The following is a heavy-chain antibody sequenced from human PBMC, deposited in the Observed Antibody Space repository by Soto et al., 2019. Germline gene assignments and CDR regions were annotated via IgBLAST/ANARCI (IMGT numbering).Heavy chain of an antibody. CDR1: GFTVSNNY. J-gene: IGHJ4*02. CDR2: IYSGGST. Sequence: EVQLVETGGGLIQPGGSLRLSCAASGFTVSNNYMSWVRQAPGKGLEWVSLIYSGGSTFYADSVKGRFTISRDNSKTTLLLQMNSLRAEDTAVYFCATYTSLDYWGQGTLVTVSS. D-gene: IGHD2-2*02. CDR3: ATYTSLDY. V-gene: IGHV3-53*02.